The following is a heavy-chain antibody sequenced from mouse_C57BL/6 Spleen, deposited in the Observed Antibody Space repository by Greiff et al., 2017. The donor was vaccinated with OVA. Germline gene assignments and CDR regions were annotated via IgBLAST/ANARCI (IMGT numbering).Heavy chain of an antibody. Sequence: EVKLQESGPELVKPGASVKISCKASGYSFTGYYMNWVKQSPEKSLEWIGEINPSTGGTTYNQKFKAKATLTVDKSSSTAYMQLKSLTSEDSAVYYCARSDGSSWYFDVWGTGTTVTVSS. D-gene: IGHD1-1*01. CDR3: ARSDGSSWYFDV. CDR2: INPSTGGT. J-gene: IGHJ1*03. V-gene: IGHV1-42*01. CDR1: GYSFTGYY.